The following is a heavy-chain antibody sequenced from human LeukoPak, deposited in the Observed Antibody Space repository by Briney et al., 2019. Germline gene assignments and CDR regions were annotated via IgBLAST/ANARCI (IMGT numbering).Heavy chain of an antibody. CDR1: GFTFSSYA. J-gene: IGHJ4*02. Sequence: GGSLRLSWVASGFTFSSYAMSWVRQAPGKGLEWVSAVSGSGDSTYYADSVKGQFTISRDNSKNTLYLQMNSLRAEDTAVYYCAGSSGSYYIYLYYFDYWGQGTLVTVSS. V-gene: IGHV3-23*01. CDR3: AGSSGSYYIYLYYFDY. CDR2: VSGSGDST. D-gene: IGHD3-22*01.